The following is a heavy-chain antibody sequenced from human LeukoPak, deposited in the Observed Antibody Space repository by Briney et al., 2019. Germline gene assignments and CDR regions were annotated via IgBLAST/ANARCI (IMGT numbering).Heavy chain of an antibody. Sequence: SETLSLTCTVSGGSISSYYWSWIRQPPGKGLEWIGSIYYSGSTYYNPSLKSRVTISVDTSKNQFSLKLSSVTAADTAVYYCAGVSGSYVGFWGQGTLVTVSS. V-gene: IGHV4-59*04. J-gene: IGHJ4*02. CDR1: GGSISSYY. CDR3: AGVSGSYVGF. CDR2: IYYSGST. D-gene: IGHD3-16*01.